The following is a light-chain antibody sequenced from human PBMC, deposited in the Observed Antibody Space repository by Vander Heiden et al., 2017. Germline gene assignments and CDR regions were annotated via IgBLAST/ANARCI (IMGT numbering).Light chain of an antibody. Sequence: QSALTPPASASASPGQPVTIPCTGTSGAVGSYNYFSWYQQQPGKAPILMFYDVRNRPSRVSNRFSGTKSGNTTSLTISGLQAEEEADYYCSSYTSSSTPPFGTGTKVTVL. J-gene: IGLJ1*01. CDR2: DVR. CDR3: SSYTSSSTPP. CDR1: SGAVGSYNY. V-gene: IGLV2-14*03.